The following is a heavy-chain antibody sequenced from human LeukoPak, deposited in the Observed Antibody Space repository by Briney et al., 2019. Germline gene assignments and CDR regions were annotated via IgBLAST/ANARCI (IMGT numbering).Heavy chain of an antibody. J-gene: IGHJ6*03. CDR2: INPNSGGT. CDR1: GYTFTSYG. V-gene: IGHV1-2*06. D-gene: IGHD3-10*01. Sequence: ASVKVSCKASGYTFTSYGISWVRQAPGQGLEWMGRINPNSGGTNYAQKFQGRVTMTRDTSISTAYMELSRLRSDDTAVYYCARDTVYGSGNLYYYYMDVWGKGTTVTVSS. CDR3: ARDTVYGSGNLYYYYMDV.